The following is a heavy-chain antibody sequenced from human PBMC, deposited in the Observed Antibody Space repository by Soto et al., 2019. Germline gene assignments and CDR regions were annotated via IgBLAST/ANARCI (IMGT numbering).Heavy chain of an antibody. V-gene: IGHV5-51*01. Sequence: GESLKISCKGSGYSFTSYWIGWVRQMPGKGLEWMGIIYPGDSDTRYSPSFQGQVTISANKSISTAYLQWSSLKASDTAMYYCARFRVVGATTGGMDVWGQGTTVTVSS. D-gene: IGHD1-26*01. J-gene: IGHJ6*02. CDR3: ARFRVVGATTGGMDV. CDR2: IYPGDSDT. CDR1: GYSFTSYW.